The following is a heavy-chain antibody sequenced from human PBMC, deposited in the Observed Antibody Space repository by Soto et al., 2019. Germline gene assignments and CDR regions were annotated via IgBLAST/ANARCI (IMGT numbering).Heavy chain of an antibody. D-gene: IGHD4-4*01. CDR2: INHSGST. J-gene: IGHJ4*02. CDR1: GGSFSGYY. Sequence: QVQLQQWGAGLLKPSETLSLTCAVYGGSFSGYYWSWIRQPPGKVLEWIGEINHSGSTNYNPSLKSRVTISVDTSKNQFSLKLSSVTAADTAVYYCARDGNSAAAPSAFDYWGQGTLVTVSS. V-gene: IGHV4-34*01. CDR3: ARDGNSAAAPSAFDY.